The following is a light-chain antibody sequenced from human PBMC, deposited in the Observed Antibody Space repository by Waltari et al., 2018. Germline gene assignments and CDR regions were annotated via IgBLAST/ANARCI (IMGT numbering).Light chain of an antibody. CDR2: GVN. CDR3: QSYDTSLSVV. CDR1: GSNLGAGYA. Sequence: QSVLTQPPSVSGAPGQRVTIPCPGSGSNLGAGYASPWYQQLPGKAPRLLTSGVNTRPLGVPDRFFGSQSGTSASLAITGLQAEDEGDYYCQSYDTSLSVVFGGGTKLTVL. J-gene: IGLJ2*01. V-gene: IGLV1-40*01.